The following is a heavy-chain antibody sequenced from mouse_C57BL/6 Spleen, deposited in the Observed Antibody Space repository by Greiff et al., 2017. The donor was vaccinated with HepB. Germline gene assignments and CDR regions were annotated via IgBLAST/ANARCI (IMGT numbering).Heavy chain of an antibody. CDR2: INPGSGGT. V-gene: IGHV1-54*01. J-gene: IGHJ2*01. Sequence: QVQLQQSGAELVRPGTSVKVSCKASGYAFTNYLIEWVKQRPGQGLEWIGVINPGSGGTNYNEKFKGKATLTADKSSSTAYMQLSSLTSEDSAVYFCARVDYDVDYWGQGTTLTVSS. CDR1: GYAFTNYL. CDR3: ARVDYDVDY. D-gene: IGHD2-4*01.